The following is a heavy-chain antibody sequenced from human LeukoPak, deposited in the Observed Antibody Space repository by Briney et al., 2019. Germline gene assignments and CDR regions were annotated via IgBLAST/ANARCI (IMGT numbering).Heavy chain of an antibody. J-gene: IGHJ5*02. V-gene: IGHV3-9*01. D-gene: IGHD4-17*01. CDR2: ISWNSGGI. Sequence: GGSLRLSCAASGFTFADYAMHWVRQAPGKGLEWVSSISWNSGGIGYADSVKGRFTISKDNAKNSLYLQMNSLRAEDTAVYYCARDTTVNWFDPWGQGTLVTVSS. CDR1: GFTFADYA. CDR3: ARDTTVNWFDP.